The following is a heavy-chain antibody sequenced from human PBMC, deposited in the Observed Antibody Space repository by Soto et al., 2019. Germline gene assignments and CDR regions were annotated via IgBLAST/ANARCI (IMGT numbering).Heavy chain of an antibody. CDR1: GDSVSSNSAA. V-gene: IGHV6-1*01. D-gene: IGHD1-20*01. CDR3: ARAPYNWNPSTKYYYYMDV. J-gene: IGHJ6*03. CDR2: TYYRSKWYN. Sequence: KQSQTLSLTCAISGDSVSSNSAAWNWIRQSPSRGLEWLGRTYYRSKWYNDYAVSVKSRITINPDTSKNQFSLQLNSVTPEDTAVYYCARAPYNWNPSTKYYYYMDVWGKGTTVTVSS.